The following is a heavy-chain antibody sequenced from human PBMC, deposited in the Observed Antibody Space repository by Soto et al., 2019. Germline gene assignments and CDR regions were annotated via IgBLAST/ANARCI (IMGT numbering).Heavy chain of an antibody. CDR3: ARTAAAGKYYYGMDV. J-gene: IGHJ6*02. CDR2: IMPIFRTA. Sequence: GASVKVSCKASGGTFTTAAISWVRQAPRQGLEWMGGIMPIFRTADYAQKFQDRVSITADESTRTAYLELRSLRSEDTAVYYCARTAAAGKYYYGMDVWGQGTTVTVSS. CDR1: GGTFTTAA. D-gene: IGHD6-13*01. V-gene: IGHV1-69*13.